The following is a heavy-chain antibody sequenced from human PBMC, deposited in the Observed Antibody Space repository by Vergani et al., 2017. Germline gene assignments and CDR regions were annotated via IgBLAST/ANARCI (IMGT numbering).Heavy chain of an antibody. D-gene: IGHD6-19*01. CDR3: ARIGPVAGKDY. CDR1: GYTLTELS. V-gene: IGHV1-69*04. J-gene: IGHJ4*02. Sequence: QVQLVQSGAEVKKPGASVKVSCKVSGYTLTELSMHWVRQAPGKGLEWMGRIIPILGIANYAQKFQGRVTITADKSTSTAYMELSSLRAEDTAVYYCARIGPVAGKDYWGQGTLVTVAS. CDR2: IIPILGIA.